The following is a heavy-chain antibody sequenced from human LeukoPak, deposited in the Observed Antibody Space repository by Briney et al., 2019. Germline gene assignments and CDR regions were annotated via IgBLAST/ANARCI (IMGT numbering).Heavy chain of an antibody. CDR1: GFTFSNAW. CDR3: TTDLGLTMIRGVIVY. D-gene: IGHD3-10*01. V-gene: IGHV3-15*01. Sequence: GGSLRLSCAASGFTFSNAWMSWVRQAPGKGLEWVGRIKSKTDGGTTDYAAPVKGRFTISRDDSKNTLYLQMNSLEAEDTAVYYCTTDLGLTMIRGVIVYWGQGALVTVSS. CDR2: IKSKTDGGTT. J-gene: IGHJ4*02.